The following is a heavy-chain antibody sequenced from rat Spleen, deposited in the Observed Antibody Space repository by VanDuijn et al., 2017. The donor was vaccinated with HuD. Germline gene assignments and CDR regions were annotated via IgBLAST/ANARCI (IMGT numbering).Heavy chain of an antibody. V-gene: IGHV5-19*01. D-gene: IGHD1-11*01. CDR1: GLSFSAYG. J-gene: IGHJ3*01. CDR2: IGPTGVST. Sequence: EVQLVESGGGLVQPGRSLKVSCSVSGLSFSAYGMQWIRQAPTKGLDWVASIGPTGVSTYYRDSVKGRFIISRDNAKSTLYLQMNSLRSEDTATYYCERHEDGGYRNWFAYWGQGTLVTVSS. CDR3: ERHEDGGYRNWFAY.